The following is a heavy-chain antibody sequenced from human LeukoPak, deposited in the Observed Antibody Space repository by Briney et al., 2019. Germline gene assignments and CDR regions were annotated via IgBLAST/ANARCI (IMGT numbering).Heavy chain of an antibody. CDR1: GYTFTGNY. J-gene: IGHJ3*02. CDR2: ISAYNGNT. CDR3: ARDGAYEAGRDAFDI. Sequence: ASVKVSCKASGYTFTGNYMHWVRQAPGQGLEWMGWISAYNGNTNYAQKLQGRVTMTTDTSTSTAYMELRSLRSDDTAVYYCARDGAYEAGRDAFDIWGQGTMVTVSS. D-gene: IGHD3-22*01. V-gene: IGHV1-18*04.